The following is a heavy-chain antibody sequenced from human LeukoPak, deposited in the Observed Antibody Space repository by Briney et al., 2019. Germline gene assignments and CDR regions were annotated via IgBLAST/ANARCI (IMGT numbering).Heavy chain of an antibody. D-gene: IGHD3-22*01. CDR1: GGSISSYY. Sequence: PSETLSLTCTVSGGSISSYYWSWIRQPPGKGLEWIGYIYYNGSTNYNPSLKSRVTISVDTSKNQFSLKLSSVTAADTAVYYCATLGYYYDSSGYYSNWFDPWGQGTLVTVSS. CDR3: ATLGYYYDSSGYYSNWFDP. J-gene: IGHJ5*02. V-gene: IGHV4-59*01. CDR2: IYYNGST.